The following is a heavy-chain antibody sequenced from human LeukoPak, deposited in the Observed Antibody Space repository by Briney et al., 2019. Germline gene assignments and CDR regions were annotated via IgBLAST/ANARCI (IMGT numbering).Heavy chain of an antibody. D-gene: IGHD2-21*01. V-gene: IGHV4-39*01. CDR3: ARRTSKALRDTAYGYWYFDL. J-gene: IGHJ2*01. CDR1: GDSISSSSYY. CDR2: LFYTGST. Sequence: SETLSLTCTVSGDSISSSSYYWAWIRQPPGKGLEWIGNLFYTGSTFYNPSLKSRVTVSVDTSKNQFSLKLTSVTAADTAVYFCARRTSKALRDTAYGYWYFDLWGRGILVTVSS.